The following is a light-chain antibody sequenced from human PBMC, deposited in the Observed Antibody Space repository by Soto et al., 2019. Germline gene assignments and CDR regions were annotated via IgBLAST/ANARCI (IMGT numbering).Light chain of an antibody. CDR1: SSDVGGYNY. J-gene: IGLJ1*01. V-gene: IGLV2-14*01. Sequence: QSALTQPASVSGSPGQSITISCTGTSSDVGGYNYVSWYQQHPGKAPKLMIYEVSTRPSGISNRFSGSKSGNTASLTISGLQADDEADYYCSSYTSTSTLGVFGTGTQLTVL. CDR3: SSYTSTSTLGV. CDR2: EVS.